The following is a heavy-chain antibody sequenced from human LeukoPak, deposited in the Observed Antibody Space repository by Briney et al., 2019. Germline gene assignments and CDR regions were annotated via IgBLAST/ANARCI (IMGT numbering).Heavy chain of an antibody. D-gene: IGHD2-2*01. V-gene: IGHV1-2*02. CDR1: GYTFTGYY. Sequence: ASVKVSCKASGYTFTGYYMHWVRQAPGQGLEWMGWINPNSGGTNYALKFQGRVTMTRDTSISTAYMELNRLRSDDTAVYYCARGVVVKGLDYWGQGTLVTVSS. CDR3: ARGVVVKGLDY. CDR2: INPNSGGT. J-gene: IGHJ4*02.